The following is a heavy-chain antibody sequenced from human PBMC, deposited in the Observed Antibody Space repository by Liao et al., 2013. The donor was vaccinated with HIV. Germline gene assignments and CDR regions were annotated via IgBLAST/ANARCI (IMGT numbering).Heavy chain of an antibody. CDR2: ISHSGNT. CDR3: ARGTYYDILTGYLTSNGFDY. D-gene: IGHD3-9*01. CDR1: GGSFSGYY. J-gene: IGHJ4*02. Sequence: QVQLHQWGAGLLKPSETLSLTCAVYGGSFSGYYWSWIRQPPGKGLEWIGEISHSGNTNFSPSLKRRVTISVDTSKNQFSLKLSSVTAADTAVYYCARGTYYDILTGYLTSNGFDYWGQGTPVTVSS. V-gene: IGHV4-34*01.